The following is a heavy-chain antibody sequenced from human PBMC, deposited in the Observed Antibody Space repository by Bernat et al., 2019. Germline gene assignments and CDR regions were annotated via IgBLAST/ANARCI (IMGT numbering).Heavy chain of an antibody. CDR2: ISYDGSIK. D-gene: IGHD3/OR15-3a*01. V-gene: IGHV3-30*03. Sequence: QVQLVESGGGVVQPGRSLRLSCAASGFTFSSYCMHWVRQAPGKGLEWVSVISYDGSIKYYADSVKGRFTISRDNSKNTLYLQMNSLRAEDTAVYYCAGDGDWAQTVHAQVDYWGQGALVTVSS. CDR3: AGDGDWAQTVHAQVDY. J-gene: IGHJ4*02. CDR1: GFTFSSYC.